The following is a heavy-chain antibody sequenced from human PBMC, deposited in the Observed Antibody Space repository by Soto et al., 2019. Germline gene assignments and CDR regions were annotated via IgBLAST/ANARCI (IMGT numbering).Heavy chain of an antibody. CDR2: INHSGST. J-gene: IGHJ6*02. D-gene: IGHD4-4*01. CDR1: GGSFSGYY. Sequence: SETLSLTCAVYGGSFSGYYWSWIRQPPGKGLEWIGEINHSGSTNYNPSLKSRVTISVDTSKNQFSLKLSSVTAADTAVYYCARNDYSNPGDYYYGMDVWGQGTTVTVSS. CDR3: ARNDYSNPGDYYYGMDV. V-gene: IGHV4-34*01.